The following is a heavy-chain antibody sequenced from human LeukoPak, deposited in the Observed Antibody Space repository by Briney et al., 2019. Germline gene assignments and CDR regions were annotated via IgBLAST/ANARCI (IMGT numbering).Heavy chain of an antibody. V-gene: IGHV3-23*01. J-gene: IGHJ4*02. CDR2: ISGSGDGT. CDR1: GFIFRSYA. CDR3: AKAPGFTVVTSFDW. D-gene: IGHD4-23*01. Sequence: GGPLRLSCEASGFIFRSYAMNWVRHAPGRGLEWVSAISGSGDGTHYADSVKGRFTISRDNSKKTLYLEMNSLRVEDTAVYSCAKAPGFTVVTSFDWWGQGTLVTVSS.